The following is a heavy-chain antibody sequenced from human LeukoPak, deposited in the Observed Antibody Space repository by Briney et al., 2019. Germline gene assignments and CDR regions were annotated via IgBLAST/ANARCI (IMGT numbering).Heavy chain of an antibody. J-gene: IGHJ3*02. D-gene: IGHD3-22*01. CDR1: GGSISSGSYY. CDR3: VNTHIYSSGYYPYDAFDI. CDR2: IYTSGST. V-gene: IGHV4-61*02. Sequence: SQTLSLTCTVSGGSISSGSYYWSWIRQPAGKGLEWIGRIYTSGSTNYNPSLKSRVTISVDTSKNQFSLKLSSVTAADTAVYYCVNTHIYSSGYYPYDAFDIWGQGTMVTVSS.